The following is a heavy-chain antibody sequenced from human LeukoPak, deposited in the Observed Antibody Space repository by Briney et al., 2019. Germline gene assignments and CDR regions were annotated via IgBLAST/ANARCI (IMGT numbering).Heavy chain of an antibody. CDR3: ARGLNTSPGIDY. CDR1: GFTFSNYW. Sequence: GGPLRLSCAASGFTFSNYWINWVRQAPGKGLEWVANIKEDGSQKYYVESVKGRFTVSRDNAKNSVYLQVSSLRDADTGVYYCARGLNTSPGIDYWGQGTLVTVSS. J-gene: IGHJ4*02. CDR2: IKEDGSQK. D-gene: IGHD3-16*01. V-gene: IGHV3-7*01.